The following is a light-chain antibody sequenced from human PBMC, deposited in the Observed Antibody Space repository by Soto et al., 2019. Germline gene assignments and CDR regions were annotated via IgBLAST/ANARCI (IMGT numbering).Light chain of an antibody. CDR3: QQFGDCTS. Sequence: EIRMTQSPATLSVSPGDNATLSCRASQSVSSHVVWYQQKPGQAPRLLISYSSTRAPGIPARFSGSGSGTEFNLTISSLQSDDGAVYYCQQFGDCTSFGLGTKVES. V-gene: IGKV3D-15*01. J-gene: IGKJ1*01. CDR1: QSVSSH. CDR2: YSS.